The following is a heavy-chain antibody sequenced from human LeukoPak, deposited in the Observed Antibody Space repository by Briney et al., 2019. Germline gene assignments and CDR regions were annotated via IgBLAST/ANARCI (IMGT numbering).Heavy chain of an antibody. D-gene: IGHD4-11*01. V-gene: IGHV5-10-1*01. Sequence: GESLKISCKGSGYSFTSYWISWVRQMPGKGLEWRGRIDPSDSYIDYSPSFQGHVTISADKSISTAYLQWSRLKASDTAMYYCARGTVTTHNWFDPWGQGTLVTVSS. CDR1: GYSFTSYW. CDR2: IDPSDSYI. CDR3: ARGTVTTHNWFDP. J-gene: IGHJ5*02.